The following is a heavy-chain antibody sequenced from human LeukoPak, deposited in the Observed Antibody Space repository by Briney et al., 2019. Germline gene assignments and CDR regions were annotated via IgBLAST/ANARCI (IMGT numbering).Heavy chain of an antibody. J-gene: IGHJ3*02. V-gene: IGHV4-39*01. D-gene: IGHD1-26*01. CDR1: GASISSSSYY. CDR2: IYYSGST. CDR3: ARQGEGGRAFDI. Sequence: SETLSLTCTVSGASISSSSYYWGWIRQPPGKGLEWIGNIYYSGSTYYNPSLKSRVTISVDSSKNQFSLKLSSVTATDTAVYYCARQGEGGRAFDIWGQGTMVTVSS.